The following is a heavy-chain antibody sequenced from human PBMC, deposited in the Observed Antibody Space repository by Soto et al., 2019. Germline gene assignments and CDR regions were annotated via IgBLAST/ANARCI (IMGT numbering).Heavy chain of an antibody. J-gene: IGHJ6*02. CDR1: GGSISSSNW. CDR2: IYHSGST. V-gene: IGHV4-4*02. D-gene: IGHD3-10*01. Sequence: SETLSLTCAVSGGSISSSNWWSWVRQPPGKGLEWIGEIYHSGSTNYNPSLKSRVTISVDKSKNQFSLKLSSVTAADTAVYYCARDSPGRGFSGSYDYYYYGMDGRGQRTTVTGSS. CDR3: ARDSPGRGFSGSYDYYYYGMDG.